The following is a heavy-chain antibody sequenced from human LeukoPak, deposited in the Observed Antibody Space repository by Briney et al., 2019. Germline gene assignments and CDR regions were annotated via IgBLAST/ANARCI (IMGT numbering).Heavy chain of an antibody. CDR3: ARLGPDYEERYYFDY. V-gene: IGHV5-51*01. CDR2: IYPGDSDT. Sequence: GESLKISCKGSGYSFTSYWIGWVRQMPGKGLEWMGIIYPGDSDTRYSPSFQGQVTISADKSISTAYLQWSSLKASDTAMYYCARLGPDYEERYYFDYWGQGTLVTVSS. D-gene: IGHD3-16*01. CDR1: GYSFTSYW. J-gene: IGHJ4*02.